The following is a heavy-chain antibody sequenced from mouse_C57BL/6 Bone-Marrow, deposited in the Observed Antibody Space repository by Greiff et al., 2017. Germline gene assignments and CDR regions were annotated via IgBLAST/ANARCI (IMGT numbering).Heavy chain of an antibody. V-gene: IGHV14-4*01. J-gene: IGHJ2*01. CDR3: TVDLWAHKYYFDY. Sequence: QLQQSGAELVRPGASVKLSCTASGFNIKDDYMHWVKQRPEQGLEWIGWIDPENGDTEYASKFQGKATITADKSSNTAYLQLSSLTSEDTAVYYCTVDLWAHKYYFDYWGQGTTLTVSS. D-gene: IGHD6-1*01. CDR2: IDPENGDT. CDR1: GFNIKDDY.